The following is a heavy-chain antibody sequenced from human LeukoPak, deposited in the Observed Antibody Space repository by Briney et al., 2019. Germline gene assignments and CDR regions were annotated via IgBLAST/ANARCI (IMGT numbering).Heavy chain of an antibody. CDR3: AKRGVVIRVILVGFHKEAYYFDS. CDR1: GIPLAHYG. D-gene: IGHD3-22*01. CDR2: GRGRGGRT. V-gene: IGHV3-23*01. J-gene: IGHJ4*02. Sequence: GGSLRPPLVVSGIPLAHYGMSWVPQAPGKGLGWVAGGRGRGGRTNYADSVKGRFTISRDNPKNTLYLQMNSLRAEDTAVYFCAKRGVVIRVILVGFHKEAYYFDSWGQGALVTVSS.